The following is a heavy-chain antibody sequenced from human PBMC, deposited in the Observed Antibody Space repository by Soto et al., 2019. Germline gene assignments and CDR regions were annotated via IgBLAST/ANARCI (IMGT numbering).Heavy chain of an antibody. Sequence: EVQLLESGGGLVQPGGSLRLSCAASGFTFSSYGMSWVRQAPGKGLEWVSTISDNGGSTYYADSVKGRFTISRDNSWNTLYVQMNSLRAEDTAVYYCAKDLAYSYGGGFYYGMDVWGQGTTVTVSS. CDR2: ISDNGGST. V-gene: IGHV3-23*01. J-gene: IGHJ6*02. D-gene: IGHD5-18*01. CDR1: GFTFSSYG. CDR3: AKDLAYSYGGGFYYGMDV.